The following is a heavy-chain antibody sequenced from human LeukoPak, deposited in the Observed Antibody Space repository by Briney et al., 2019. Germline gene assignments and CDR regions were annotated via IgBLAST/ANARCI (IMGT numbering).Heavy chain of an antibody. D-gene: IGHD5-24*01. CDR3: ATTAAGGPGHVEMATALGY. Sequence: GASVKVSCKVSGYTLTELSMHRVRQAPGKGLEWMGGFDPEDGETIYAQKFQGRVTMTEDTSTDTAYMELSSLRSEDTAVYYCATTAAGGPGHVEMATALGYWGQGTLVTVSS. J-gene: IGHJ4*02. CDR1: GYTLTELS. V-gene: IGHV1-24*01. CDR2: FDPEDGET.